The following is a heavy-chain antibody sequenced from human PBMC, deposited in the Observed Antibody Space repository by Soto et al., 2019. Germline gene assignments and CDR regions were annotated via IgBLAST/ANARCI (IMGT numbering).Heavy chain of an antibody. V-gene: IGHV1-69*01. J-gene: IGHJ6*02. CDR3: ARDQECSSTSCYRDYYYGMDV. CDR2: IIPSFGTA. CDR1: GGTFSSYA. D-gene: IGHD2-2*01. Sequence: QVQLVQSGAEVKKLGSSVKVSCKASGGTFSSYAISWVRQAPGQGLEWMGGIIPSFGTANYAQKLQGRVTITADESTSTAYMELSSLISEDTAVYYCARDQECSSTSCYRDYYYGMDVWGQGTTVTVSS.